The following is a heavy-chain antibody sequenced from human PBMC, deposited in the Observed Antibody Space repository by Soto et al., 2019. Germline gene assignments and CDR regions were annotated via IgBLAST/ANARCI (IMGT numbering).Heavy chain of an antibody. CDR2: INHSGNT. V-gene: IGHV4-34*01. J-gene: IGHJ6*02. CDR1: GGPFSGYY. CDR3: ARGSMEWLLLAYAMDV. D-gene: IGHD3-3*01. Sequence: SETLSLTCGVNGGPFSGYYGTWIRQPPGKGLEWIGEINHSGNTNYNPSLQNRVTISVDTSKNQFSLNLSSVTAADTAVYYCARGSMEWLLLAYAMDVWGQGTTVTV.